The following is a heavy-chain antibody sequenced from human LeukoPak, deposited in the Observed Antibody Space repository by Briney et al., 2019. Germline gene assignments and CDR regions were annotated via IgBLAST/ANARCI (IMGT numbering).Heavy chain of an antibody. J-gene: IGHJ4*02. D-gene: IGHD1-26*01. CDR3: AKDGDSASYPLDY. CDR2: IRYDGSNK. CDR1: GFTFSSYG. V-gene: IGHV3-30*02. Sequence: GGSLRLSCAASGFTFSSYGMHWVRQAPGKGLGWVAFIRYDGSNKYYADSVKGRFTISRDDSKNTLYLQMNSLRAEDTAVYYCAKDGDSASYPLDYWGQGTLVTVSS.